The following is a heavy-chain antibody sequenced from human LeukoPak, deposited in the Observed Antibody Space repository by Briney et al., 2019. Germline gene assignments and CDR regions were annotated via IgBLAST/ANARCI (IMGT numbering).Heavy chain of an antibody. Sequence: GGSLRLSCAASGFTFSSYSMNWVRQAPGKGLEWVSSISSSSSYIYYADSVKGRFTISRDNAKNSLYLQMNSLRAEDTAVHYCAKDPYYFGSGSLKYMDVWGKGTTVTISS. CDR1: GFTFSSYS. CDR2: ISSSSSYI. J-gene: IGHJ6*03. V-gene: IGHV3-21*01. D-gene: IGHD3-10*01. CDR3: AKDPYYFGSGSLKYMDV.